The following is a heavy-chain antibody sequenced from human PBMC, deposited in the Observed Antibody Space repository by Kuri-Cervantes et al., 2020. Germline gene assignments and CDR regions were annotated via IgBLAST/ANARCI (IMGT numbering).Heavy chain of an antibody. CDR3: ARGLEDVWGSYPDY. D-gene: IGHD3-16*01. CDR2: IWYDGSNK. CDR1: GFTFSSYG. Sequence: GGSLRLSCAASGFTFSSYGMHWVRQAPGKGLEWVAVIWYDGSNKYYADSVKGRFTISRDNAKNSLYLQMNSLRAEDTAVYYCARGLEDVWGSYPDYWGQGTLVTVSS. V-gene: IGHV3-33*01. J-gene: IGHJ4*02.